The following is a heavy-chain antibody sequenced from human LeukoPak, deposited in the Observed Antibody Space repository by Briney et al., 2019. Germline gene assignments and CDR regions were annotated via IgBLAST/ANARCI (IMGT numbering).Heavy chain of an antibody. CDR3: ARHGTAMVTGFDY. V-gene: IGHV5-51*01. J-gene: IGHJ4*02. CDR1: GYSFTSYW. Sequence: GESLKISCKGSGYSFTSYWIGWVRQMPGKGLEWTGIIYPGDSDTRYSPSFQGQVTISADKSISTAYLQWSSLKASDTAMYYCARHGTAMVTGFDYWGQGTLVTVSS. CDR2: IYPGDSDT. D-gene: IGHD5-18*01.